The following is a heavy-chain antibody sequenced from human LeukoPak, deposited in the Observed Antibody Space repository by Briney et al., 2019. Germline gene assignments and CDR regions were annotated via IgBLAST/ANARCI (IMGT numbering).Heavy chain of an antibody. CDR2: INPNSGGT. J-gene: IGHJ4*02. D-gene: IGHD6-19*01. V-gene: IGHV1-2*02. CDR3: ARGGYSSGKGDY. CDR1: GGTFTTYT. Sequence: EASVKVSCKASGGTFTTYTISWVRQAPGQGLEWMGWINPNSGGTDYAQTFQGRVTMTRDTSISTAYMELSTLRSDDTAVYYCARGGYSSGKGDYWGQGTLVTVSS.